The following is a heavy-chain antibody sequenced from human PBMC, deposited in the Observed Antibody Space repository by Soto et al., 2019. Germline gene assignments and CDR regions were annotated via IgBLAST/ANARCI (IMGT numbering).Heavy chain of an antibody. J-gene: IGHJ4*02. V-gene: IGHV3-23*01. CDR1: GFIFSNYV. Sequence: GGSLRLSCAASGFIFSNYVMSWVLQAPGKGLEWVSSISDSGGTSYYADSVKGRFTISRDNSKNTLYLQMNSLRAEDTAVYYCAAWPRSSWFDYWGQGTLVTVSS. CDR2: ISDSGGTS. D-gene: IGHD6-13*01. CDR3: AAWPRSSWFDY.